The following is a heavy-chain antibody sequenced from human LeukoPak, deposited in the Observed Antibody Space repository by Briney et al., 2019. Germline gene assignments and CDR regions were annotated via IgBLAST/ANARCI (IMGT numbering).Heavy chain of an antibody. CDR1: GGSISSGGYS. CDR3: AQIAVAGTFDL. D-gene: IGHD6-19*01. V-gene: IGHV4-30-2*01. Sequence: SETLSLTCAVSGGSISSGGYSWSWIRQPPGKGLEWIGYIYHSGSTYYNPSLKSRVTISVDTSKNQFSLKLSSVTAADTAVYYCAQIAVAGTFDLWGRGTLVTVSS. CDR2: IYHSGST. J-gene: IGHJ2*01.